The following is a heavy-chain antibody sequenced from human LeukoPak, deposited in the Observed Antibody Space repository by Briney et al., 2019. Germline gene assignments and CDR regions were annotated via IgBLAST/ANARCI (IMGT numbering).Heavy chain of an antibody. CDR3: ARENSGYYPDY. D-gene: IGHD3-22*01. J-gene: IGHJ4*02. CDR1: GDSISNYY. Sequence: SETLSLTCTVSGDSISNYYWSWIRQPAGKGLEWIGRIYTNGNTNYNPSLKSRLTMSVDTSKNHFSLKLSSVTAADTAVYYCARENSGYYPDYWGQGTLVTVTS. V-gene: IGHV4-4*07. CDR2: IYTNGNT.